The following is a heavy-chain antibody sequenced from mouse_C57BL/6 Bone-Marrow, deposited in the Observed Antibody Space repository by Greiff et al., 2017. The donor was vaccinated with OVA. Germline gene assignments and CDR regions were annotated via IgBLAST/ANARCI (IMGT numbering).Heavy chain of an antibody. CDR2: INPYNGGT. CDR3: ARSSSYPAWFAY. CDR1: GYTFTDYY. V-gene: IGHV1-19*01. D-gene: IGHD1-1*01. Sequence: EVQLQQSGPVLVKPGASVKMSCKASGYTFTDYYMNWVKQSHGKSLEWIGVINPYNGGTSYNQKLKGKATLTVDKSSSTAYMELNSLTSEDSAVYYCARSSSYPAWFAYWGQGTLVTVSA. J-gene: IGHJ3*01.